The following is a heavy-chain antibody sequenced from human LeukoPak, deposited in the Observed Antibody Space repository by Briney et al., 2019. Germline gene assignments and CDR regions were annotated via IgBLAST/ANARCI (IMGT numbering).Heavy chain of an antibody. CDR3: ARGGWFGELGTFCDI. D-gene: IGHD3-10*01. CDR1: GGSISSSSYY. V-gene: IGHV4-39*07. Sequence: SETLSLTCTVSGGSISSSSYYWGWIRQPPGKGLEWIGSIYYSGSTYYNPSLKSRVTISVDTSKNQFSLKLSSVTAADTAVYYCARGGWFGELGTFCDIWGQGTMVTVSS. CDR2: IYYSGST. J-gene: IGHJ3*02.